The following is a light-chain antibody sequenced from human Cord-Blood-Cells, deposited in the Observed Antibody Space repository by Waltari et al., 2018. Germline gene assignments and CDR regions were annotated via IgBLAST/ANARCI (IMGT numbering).Light chain of an antibody. Sequence: QSALTQPASVSGSPGQSITISCTGTSSDVGSYNLVSCYQQHPGKAPKLMIYEGSKRPSGVSNRFSGSKSGNTASLTSSGLQAEDEADYYCCSYAGSSTFYVFGTGTKVTVL. V-gene: IGLV2-23*01. CDR1: SSDVGSYNL. CDR2: EGS. CDR3: CSYAGSSTFYV. J-gene: IGLJ1*01.